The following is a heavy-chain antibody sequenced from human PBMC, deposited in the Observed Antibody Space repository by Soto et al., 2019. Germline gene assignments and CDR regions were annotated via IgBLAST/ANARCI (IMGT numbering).Heavy chain of an antibody. CDR2: ISYDGSNK. J-gene: IGHJ1*01. Sequence: QVQLVESGGGVVQPGRSLTLSCAASGFTFTTYAMHWIRQAPGKGLEWVAVISYDGSNKLYADSVKGRFIISIDNSKNTLYLEMSSLRAEDTAVYYCAKDRLSSGGYEYFQFWGQGTLVTVSS. D-gene: IGHD6-19*01. CDR3: AKDRLSSGGYEYFQF. V-gene: IGHV3-30*04. CDR1: GFTFTTYA.